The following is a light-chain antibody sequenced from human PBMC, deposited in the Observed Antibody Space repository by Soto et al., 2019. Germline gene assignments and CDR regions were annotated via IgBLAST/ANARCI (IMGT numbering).Light chain of an antibody. J-gene: IGLJ3*02. Sequence: QSVLTQPASVSGSPGQSITISCTGTSSDVGAYNFVSWYQQHPGKVPKLIIYEVSNRPSGVSNRFSGSKSGNTASLTISGLQAEDEANYYCSSYTSDSPWVFGGGTQLTVL. V-gene: IGLV2-14*01. CDR1: SSDVGAYNF. CDR3: SSYTSDSPWV. CDR2: EVS.